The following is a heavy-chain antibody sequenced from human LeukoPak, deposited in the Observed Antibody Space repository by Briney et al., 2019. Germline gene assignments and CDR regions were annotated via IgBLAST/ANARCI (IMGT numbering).Heavy chain of an antibody. CDR2: ISYDGSNK. CDR1: GFTFSSYA. D-gene: IGHD4-23*01. CDR3: ARGGNSGNAFDI. J-gene: IGHJ3*02. V-gene: IGHV3-30-3*01. Sequence: GGSLRLSCAASGFTFSSYAMHWVRQAPGKGLEWVAVISYDGSNKYYADSVKGRFTISRDNSKNTLYLQMNSLRAEDTAVYYCARGGNSGNAFDIWGQGTMVIVSS.